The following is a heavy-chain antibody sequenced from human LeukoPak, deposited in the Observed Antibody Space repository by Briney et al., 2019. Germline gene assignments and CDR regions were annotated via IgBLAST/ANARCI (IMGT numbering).Heavy chain of an antibody. Sequence: ASVKVSCKASGYTFTSYYMHWVRQAPGQGLEWMEIINPSGGSTNYAQKFQGRVTMTRDMSTSTVYMELSSLRSEDTAVYYCARSRGSSANWFDPWGQGTLVTVSS. CDR1: GYTFTSYY. V-gene: IGHV1-46*01. CDR2: INPSGGST. J-gene: IGHJ5*02. D-gene: IGHD3-10*01. CDR3: ARSRGSSANWFDP.